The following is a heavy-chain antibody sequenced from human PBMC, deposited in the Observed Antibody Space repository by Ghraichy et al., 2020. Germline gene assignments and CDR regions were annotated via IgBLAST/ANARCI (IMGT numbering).Heavy chain of an antibody. CDR2: IYHSGST. CDR3: ARDRDTAGAFDI. J-gene: IGHJ3*02. Sequence: SETLSLTCAVSGGSISSGGYSWSWIRQPPGKGLEWIGYIYHSGSTYYNPSLKSRVTISVDRSKNQFSLKLSSVTAADTAVYYCARDRDTAGAFDIWGQGTMVTVSS. CDR1: GGSISSGGYS. V-gene: IGHV4-30-2*01. D-gene: IGHD5-18*01.